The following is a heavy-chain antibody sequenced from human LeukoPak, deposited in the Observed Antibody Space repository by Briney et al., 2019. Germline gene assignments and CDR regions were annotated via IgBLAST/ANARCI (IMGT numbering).Heavy chain of an antibody. J-gene: IGHJ4*02. CDR2: INHSGST. D-gene: IGHD2-15*01. CDR1: GGSFSGYY. V-gene: IGHV4-34*01. Sequence: SETLSLTCAVYGGSFSGYYWSWIRQPPGKGLEWIGEINHSGSTNYNPCLKSRVTISVDTSKNQFSLKLSSVTAADTAVYYCARDKYLGYCSGGSCYFLKYYFDYWGQGTLVTVSS. CDR3: ARDKYLGYCSGGSCYFLKYYFDY.